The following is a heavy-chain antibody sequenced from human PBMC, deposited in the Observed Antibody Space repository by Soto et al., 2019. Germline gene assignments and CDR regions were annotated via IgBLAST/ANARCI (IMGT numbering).Heavy chain of an antibody. CDR3: AAPYGSGSYYNGFDY. D-gene: IGHD3-10*01. Sequence: QVQLVQSGAEVKKPGSSVKVSCKASGGTFSSYAISWVRQAPGQGLEWMGGIIPIFGTANYAQKFQGRVTITADESTSTAYMELSSRISEDTAVYYWAAPYGSGSYYNGFDYWGQGTLVTVSS. CDR2: IIPIFGTA. J-gene: IGHJ4*02. CDR1: GGTFSSYA. V-gene: IGHV1-69*12.